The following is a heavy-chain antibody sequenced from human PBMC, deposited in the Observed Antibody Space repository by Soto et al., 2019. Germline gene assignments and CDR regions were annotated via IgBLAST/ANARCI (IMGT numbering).Heavy chain of an antibody. CDR1: GYTFTSDG. CDR3: ARKGIAVAGTRDDAFDI. D-gene: IGHD6-19*01. Sequence: ASVKCYCKASGYTFTSDGISWVRQAPGQGLEWMGWISAYNGNTNYAQKLQCRVTMTTDTSTSTAYMELRSLRSDDTAVYYCARKGIAVAGTRDDAFDILGQGTMVTVSS. V-gene: IGHV1-18*01. CDR2: ISAYNGNT. J-gene: IGHJ3*02.